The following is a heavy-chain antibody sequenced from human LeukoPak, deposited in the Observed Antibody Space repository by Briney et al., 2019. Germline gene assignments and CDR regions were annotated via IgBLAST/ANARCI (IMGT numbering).Heavy chain of an antibody. CDR2: IKQDGSEK. D-gene: IGHD3-10*01. CDR1: GFIYSNYW. Sequence: GGSLRLSCAASGFIYSNYWMSWVRQAPGKGLEWVANIKQDGSEKYYVDSVKGRFTISRDNAKNSLYLQMNSLRAEDTAVYYCARVIRSGSYRGVDPWGQGTLVTVSS. V-gene: IGHV3-7*01. J-gene: IGHJ5*02. CDR3: ARVIRSGSYRGVDP.